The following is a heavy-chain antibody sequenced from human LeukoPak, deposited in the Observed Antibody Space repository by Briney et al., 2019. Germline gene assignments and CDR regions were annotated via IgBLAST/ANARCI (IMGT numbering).Heavy chain of an antibody. CDR3: ARVPHPPEGSSRLYRYYYYYMDV. J-gene: IGHJ6*03. D-gene: IGHD3-16*02. V-gene: IGHV3-48*03. Sequence: PGGSLKLSCAVSGLNHTVYEIIWVRQAPGKGLEWGSYIISSSKNIYYSDSVKGRFTISRDTAKNSLYLEMNSLRAEDTAVYYCARVPHPPEGSSRLYRYYYYYMDVWGKGTTVTVSS. CDR2: IISSSKNI. CDR1: GLNHTVYE.